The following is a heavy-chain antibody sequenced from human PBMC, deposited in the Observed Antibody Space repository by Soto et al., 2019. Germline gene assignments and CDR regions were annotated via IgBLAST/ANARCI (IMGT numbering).Heavy chain of an antibody. D-gene: IGHD2-2*01. J-gene: IGHJ3*02. CDR2: ISGSGGST. CDR1: GFTFSSYA. CDR3: AKSVVVPAAVGPDAFDI. V-gene: IGHV3-23*01. Sequence: GGSLRVSCAAAGFTFSSYAISWFRQTPGNGLESVSAISGSGGSTYYADSVKGRFTISRDNTKIKLYLQMNSLRDENTAVYYCAKSVVVPAAVGPDAFDIWGQRTMVTVSS.